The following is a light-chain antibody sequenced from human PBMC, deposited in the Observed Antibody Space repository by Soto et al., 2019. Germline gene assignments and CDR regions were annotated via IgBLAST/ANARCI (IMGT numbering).Light chain of an antibody. Sequence: NFMLTQPHSVSESPGKTVIISCTRSSGSIACSYVQWFQQRPGSSPTTVIYENHQRPSGVSDRFSGSVDSSSNSASLTISGLKTEDAGDYYCQSYDGSTPVVFGGGTKLTVL. CDR2: ENH. CDR1: SGSIACSY. CDR3: QSYDGSTPVV. V-gene: IGLV6-57*01. J-gene: IGLJ2*01.